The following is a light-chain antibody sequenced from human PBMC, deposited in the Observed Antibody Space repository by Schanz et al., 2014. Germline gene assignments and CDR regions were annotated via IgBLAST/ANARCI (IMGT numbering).Light chain of an antibody. CDR2: EVS. Sequence: QFALTQPRSVSGSPGQSVTISCTGTSSDVGGYNYVSWYQQHPGKAPKLMIYEVSKRPSGVPDRFSGSKSGNTASLTVSGLQAEDEADYYCSSYAGNNDFGVFGGGTKLTVL. J-gene: IGLJ2*01. CDR1: SSDVGGYNY. V-gene: IGLV2-8*01. CDR3: SSYAGNNDFGV.